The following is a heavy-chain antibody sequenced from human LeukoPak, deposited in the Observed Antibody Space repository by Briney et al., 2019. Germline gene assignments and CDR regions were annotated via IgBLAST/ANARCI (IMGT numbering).Heavy chain of an antibody. J-gene: IGHJ6*04. D-gene: IGHD2-15*01. Sequence: SVKVSCKPSGGTLSSYVISSVRQAPGQGLEWMGGIIPIFGTANYAQKFQGRVTITADKSPSTAYMELSSLRSEDTAVFYCASATLRCSFSSCYEMDVWGKGTTVTVSS. CDR2: IIPIFGTA. V-gene: IGHV1-69*06. CDR1: GGTLSSYV. CDR3: ASATLRCSFSSCYEMDV.